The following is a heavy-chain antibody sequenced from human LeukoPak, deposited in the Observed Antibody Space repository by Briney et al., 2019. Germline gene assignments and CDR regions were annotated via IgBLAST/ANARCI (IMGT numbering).Heavy chain of an antibody. V-gene: IGHV4-34*01. J-gene: IGHJ5*02. D-gene: IGHD6-6*01. CDR1: GGSFSGYY. Sequence: SETLSLTCAVYGGSFSGYYWSWIRQPPGKGLEWIGEINHSGSTNYNPSLKSRVTISVDTSKNQFSLKLSSVTAADTAVYYCARGAARPNRGWFDPWGQETLVTVSS. CDR2: INHSGST. CDR3: ARGAARPNRGWFDP.